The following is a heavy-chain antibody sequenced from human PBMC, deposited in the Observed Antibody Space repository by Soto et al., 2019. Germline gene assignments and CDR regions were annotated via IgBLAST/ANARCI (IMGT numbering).Heavy chain of an antibody. CDR3: ARVTNIISRFSSRFDP. J-gene: IGHJ5*02. D-gene: IGHD3-3*01. V-gene: IGHV6-1*01. Sequence: PSQTLSLTCAISGDSVSSNSAAWNWIRQSPSRGLEWLGRTYYRSKWYNDYAVSVKSRITINPDTSKNQFSLQLNSVTAADTAVYFCARVTNIISRFSSRFDPWGQGTLVTVSS. CDR1: GDSVSSNSAA. CDR2: TYYRSKWYN.